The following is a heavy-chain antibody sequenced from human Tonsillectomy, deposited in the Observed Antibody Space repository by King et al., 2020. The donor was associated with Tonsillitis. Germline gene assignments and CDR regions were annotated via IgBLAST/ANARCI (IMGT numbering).Heavy chain of an antibody. Sequence: VQLVESGGGLVQPGGSLRLSCAASGFSFSDSAMSWVRQVPGKGLEWISIISGSGGSTYYMDSVKGRFTISRDNSKNTVDPQVNSLRVEDTAVYYWAKADGESLLFICGRTVCGQGTLVTVSS. D-gene: IGHD3-10*01. CDR2: ISGSGGST. V-gene: IGHV3-23*04. CDR3: AKADGESLLFICGRTV. J-gene: IGHJ4*02. CDR1: GFSFSDSA.